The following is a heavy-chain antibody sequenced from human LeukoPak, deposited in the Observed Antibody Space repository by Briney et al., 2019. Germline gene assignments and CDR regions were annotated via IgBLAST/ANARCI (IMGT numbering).Heavy chain of an antibody. D-gene: IGHD3-9*01. CDR1: GYTFTSYG. Sequence: GASVKVSCKASGYTFTSYGISWVRQAPGQGLEWMGWISAYNGNTNYAQKLQGRVTMTTDTSTSTAYMELRSLRSDDTAVYYCARAANYDILTGSPYYYYYMDVWGKGTTVTVSS. CDR2: ISAYNGNT. V-gene: IGHV1-18*01. CDR3: ARAANYDILTGSPYYYYYMDV. J-gene: IGHJ6*03.